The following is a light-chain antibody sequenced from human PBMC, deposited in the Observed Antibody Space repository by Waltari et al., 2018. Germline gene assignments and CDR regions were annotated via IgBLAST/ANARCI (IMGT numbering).Light chain of an antibody. CDR3: QQYNEWPRT. Sequence: ETVMTQSPATLSVSPGERATLSCRASQSVSSNLAWYQQRPGQAPRLLIHGASTRATGIPARFSGSGSGTEFTLTISSLQSEDFAVYHCQQYNEWPRTFGQGTKVEIK. CDR2: GAS. J-gene: IGKJ1*01. V-gene: IGKV3-15*01. CDR1: QSVSSN.